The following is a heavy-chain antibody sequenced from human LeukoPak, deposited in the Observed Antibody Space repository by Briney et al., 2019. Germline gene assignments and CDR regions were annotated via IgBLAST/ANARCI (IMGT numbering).Heavy chain of an antibody. J-gene: IGHJ3*02. D-gene: IGHD3-10*02. Sequence: GGSLRLSCAASGFPFGSYWMSWVRQAPGKGLESLANIKTDGSEKYYVDSVKGRFSISRDNAKNSLYLQMNSLRAEDTAVYYCVSAVRGSSFAICGQGTKVTVSS. CDR1: GFPFGSYW. CDR2: IKTDGSEK. CDR3: VSAVRGSSFAI. V-gene: IGHV3-7*03.